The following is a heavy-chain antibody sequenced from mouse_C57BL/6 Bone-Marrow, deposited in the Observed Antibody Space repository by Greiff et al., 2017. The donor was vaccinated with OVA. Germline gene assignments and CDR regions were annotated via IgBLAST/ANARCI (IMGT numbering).Heavy chain of an antibody. Sequence: EVKLVESGGDLVKPGGSLKLSCAASGFTFSSYGMSWVRQTPDKRLEWVATISSGGSYTYYPDSVKGRVTISRDNAKNTLYLQMSSLKSEDTAMYYCARRLGPAWFAYWGQGTLVTVSA. D-gene: IGHD4-1*01. CDR3: ARRLGPAWFAY. CDR1: GFTFSSYG. V-gene: IGHV5-6*02. CDR2: ISSGGSYT. J-gene: IGHJ3*01.